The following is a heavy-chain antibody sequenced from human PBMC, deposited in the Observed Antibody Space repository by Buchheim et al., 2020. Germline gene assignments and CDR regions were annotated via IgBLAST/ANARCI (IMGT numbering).Heavy chain of an antibody. V-gene: IGHV1-46*01. CDR2: INPGDGGT. J-gene: IGHJ4*02. D-gene: IGHD1-1*01. CDR1: GYSFTGYY. Sequence: QVQLVQSGAEVKKPGASVKVSCKASGYSFTGYYVHWVRQAPGQGLEWMGLINPGDGGTSYAQKFQGRVTMTRDTSTTTVYMELSSLRSEDTAVFYCARLSYNSFDSWGQGTL. CDR3: ARLSYNSFDS.